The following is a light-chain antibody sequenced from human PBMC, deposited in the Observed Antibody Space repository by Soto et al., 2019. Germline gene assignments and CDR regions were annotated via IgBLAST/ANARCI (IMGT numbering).Light chain of an antibody. J-gene: IGLJ2*01. CDR2: VNSDGSH. CDR1: SGHSSYP. Sequence: QPVLTQSPSDSASLGASVKLTCTLSSGHSSYPIAWHQQQPEKGPRYLMKVNSDGSHNKGDGIPDRFSGSSSGAERYLTISSLQSEDEADYYCQTWATGIRIFGGGTKVTVL. V-gene: IGLV4-69*01. CDR3: QTWATGIRI.